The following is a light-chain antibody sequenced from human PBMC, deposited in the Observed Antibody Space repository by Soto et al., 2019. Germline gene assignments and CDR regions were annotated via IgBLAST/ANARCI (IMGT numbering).Light chain of an antibody. J-gene: IGKJ1*01. CDR3: QLSYGNHVWT. Sequence: DIQMTQSPSSLSASVGDRVTITCRASQSISSYLNWYQQKPGKAPKLLIYAASTLQSGVLSRFSGSGSATAFTLTISSLQPDDFATYYCQLSYGNHVWTFGQGTKVEIK. V-gene: IGKV1-39*01. CDR2: AAS. CDR1: QSISSY.